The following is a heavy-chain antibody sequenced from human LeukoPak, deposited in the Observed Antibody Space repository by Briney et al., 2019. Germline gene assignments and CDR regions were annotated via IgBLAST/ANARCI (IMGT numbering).Heavy chain of an antibody. CDR2: IRSKALYGTS. J-gene: IGHJ4*02. CDR3: VRESVRDYYFDF. Sequence: QPGGSVRLSCSGSGFRFGGYALSWVRQAPGKGLEWVGFIRSKALYGTSEYAASVEGRFAISRDDSNNIVYLQMNSLKTEDTAVYFCVRESVRDYYFDFWGQGTLVTVSS. V-gene: IGHV3-49*04. D-gene: IGHD3-10*02. CDR1: GFRFGGYA.